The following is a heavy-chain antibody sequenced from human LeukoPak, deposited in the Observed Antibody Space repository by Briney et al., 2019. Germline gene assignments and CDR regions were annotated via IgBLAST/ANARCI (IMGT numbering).Heavy chain of an antibody. CDR3: AKEGTASKPSDLDY. D-gene: IGHD1/OR15-1a*01. J-gene: IGHJ4*02. V-gene: IGHV3-30*02. CDR1: GFIFNDYG. CDR2: IRYNGDNK. Sequence: PVGSLRLSCAASGFIFNDYGMHWVRQAPGKGLEWVAFIRYNGDNKYYVDSVKGRFTISRDNSKNTLHLQMNSLKPEDTAVYYCAKEGTASKPSDLDYWGQGTLVTVSS.